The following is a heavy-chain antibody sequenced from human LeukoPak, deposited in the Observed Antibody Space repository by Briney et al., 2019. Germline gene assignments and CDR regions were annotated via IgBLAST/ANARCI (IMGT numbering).Heavy chain of an antibody. CDR3: ARSPPWAPLDY. J-gene: IGHJ4*02. CDR2: IYSANRT. Sequence: GGSLRLSCAASGFTLSNNYMRWVRHAPGGGLVWVSVIYSANRTYYADSVKGRFTISRDSSKNMLCLQTNSLRAADTAVYYCARSPPWAPLDYWGQGTLVTVSS. V-gene: IGHV3-66*01. CDR1: GFTLSNNY.